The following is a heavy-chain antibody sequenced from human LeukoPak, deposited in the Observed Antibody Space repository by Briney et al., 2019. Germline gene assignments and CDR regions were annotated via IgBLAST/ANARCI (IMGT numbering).Heavy chain of an antibody. V-gene: IGHV3-23*01. Sequence: PGGSRRLPCAASGSTFNSYGMIWVRQAPGKGLEWVSAISGSGGSTYYADSVKGRFTISRDNSKNTLYLQMNSLRAEDTAVYYCAKGRCSGGSCYGRGFAYWGPRALVTVSS. CDR1: GSTFNSYG. J-gene: IGHJ4*02. D-gene: IGHD2-15*01. CDR2: ISGSGGST. CDR3: AKGRCSGGSCYGRGFAY.